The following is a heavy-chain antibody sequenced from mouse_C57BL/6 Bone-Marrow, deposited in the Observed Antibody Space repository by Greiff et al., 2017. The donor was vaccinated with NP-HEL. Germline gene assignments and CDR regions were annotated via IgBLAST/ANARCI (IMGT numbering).Heavy chain of an antibody. CDR3: ARGLRWRGYFDV. CDR2: IYPRSGNT. V-gene: IGHV1-81*01. D-gene: IGHD1-1*01. Sequence: VQLQQSGAELARPGASVKLSCKASGYTFTSSGISWVKQRTGQGLEWIGEIYPRSGNTYYNEKFKGKATLTADKSSSTAYMELRSLTSEDSAVYFCARGLRWRGYFDVWGTGTTVTVSS. CDR1: GYTFTSSG. J-gene: IGHJ1*03.